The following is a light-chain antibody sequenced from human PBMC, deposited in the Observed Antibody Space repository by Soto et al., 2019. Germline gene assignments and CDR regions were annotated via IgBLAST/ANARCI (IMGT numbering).Light chain of an antibody. CDR3: SSYTSSSTLVV. V-gene: IGLV2-14*01. CDR2: EVS. CDR1: SSDVGGYNY. J-gene: IGLJ2*01. Sequence: QSALPQPASVSGSPGPSITISCTGTSSDVGGYNYVSWYQQHPGKAPKLMIYEVSNQPSGGSNRFSGSQSGNTASLTIYGLQAEDEADYYCSSYTSSSTLVVFGGGTKLTVL.